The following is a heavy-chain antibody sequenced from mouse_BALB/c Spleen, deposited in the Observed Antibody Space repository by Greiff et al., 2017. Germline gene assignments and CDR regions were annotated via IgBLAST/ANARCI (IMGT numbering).Heavy chain of an antibody. CDR1: GYSITSDYA. CDR3: ARRSQLGLRMDY. V-gene: IGHV3-2*02. J-gene: IGHJ4*01. CDR2: ISYSGST. D-gene: IGHD3-1*01. Sequence: EVQLQQSGPGLVKPSQSLSLTCTVTGYSITSDYAWNWIRQFPGNKLEWMGYISYSGSTSYNPSLKSRISITRDTSKNQFFLQLNSVTTEDTATYYCARRSQLGLRMDYWGQGTSVTVSS.